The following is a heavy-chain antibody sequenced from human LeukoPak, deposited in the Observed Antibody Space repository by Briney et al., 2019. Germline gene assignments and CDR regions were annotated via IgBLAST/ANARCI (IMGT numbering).Heavy chain of an antibody. D-gene: IGHD2/OR15-2a*01. J-gene: IGHJ4*02. CDR1: GFTFSSYS. V-gene: IGHV3-21*01. CDR2: ISSSDSYI. Sequence: PGGSLRLSGAASGFTFSSYSMNWVRQAPGKGLEWVSYISSSDSYIYYADSVKGRFTISRDNAKNSLYLQMNSLRAEDTAVYYCARELTFDYWGQGTLVTVSS. CDR3: ARELTFDY.